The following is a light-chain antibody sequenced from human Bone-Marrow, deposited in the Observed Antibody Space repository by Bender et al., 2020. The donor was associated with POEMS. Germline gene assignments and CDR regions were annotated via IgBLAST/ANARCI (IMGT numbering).Light chain of an antibody. Sequence: QSVLTQPPSASGTPGQRVTISCSGSSSNIGSNYVYWYQQFPGTAPKVLIYGYNNRPSGVPDRFSGSKSGTSASLAITGLQAEDEGDYYCQSYDNSLGGWVFGGGTKLTVL. CDR2: GYN. CDR3: QSYDNSLGGWV. V-gene: IGLV1-40*01. J-gene: IGLJ3*02. CDR1: SSNIGSNY.